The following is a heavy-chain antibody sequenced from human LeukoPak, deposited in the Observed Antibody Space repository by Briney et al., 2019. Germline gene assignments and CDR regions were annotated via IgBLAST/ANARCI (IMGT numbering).Heavy chain of an antibody. CDR2: IIPIFGTA. CDR1: GGTFSSYA. V-gene: IGHV1-69*06. D-gene: IGHD3-22*01. Sequence: SVKVSCKASGGTFSSYAISWVRQAPGQGLEWMGGIIPIFGTANYAQKFQGRVTITADKSTSTAYVELSSLRSEDTAVYYCARDGYYDSSGYYIGGFDYWGQGTLVTVSS. CDR3: ARDGYYDSSGYYIGGFDY. J-gene: IGHJ4*02.